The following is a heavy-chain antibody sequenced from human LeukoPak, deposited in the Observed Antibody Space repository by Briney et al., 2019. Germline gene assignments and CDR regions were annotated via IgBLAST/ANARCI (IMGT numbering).Heavy chain of an antibody. J-gene: IGHJ3*01. Sequence: GGSLRLSFAASGFTFSSYAMSWVRQAPGKGLEWVSAISGSGGSTYYADSVKGRFTISRDNSKNTLYLQMNSLRAEDTAVYYCAKSEGGYSSGFFGTWGQGTMVTVSS. V-gene: IGHV3-23*01. CDR3: AKSEGGYSSGFFGT. CDR2: ISGSGGST. D-gene: IGHD2-15*01. CDR1: GFTFSSYA.